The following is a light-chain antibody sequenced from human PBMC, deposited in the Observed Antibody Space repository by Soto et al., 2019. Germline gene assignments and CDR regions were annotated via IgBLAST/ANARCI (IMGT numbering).Light chain of an antibody. CDR3: AAWDDNLGANYV. CDR1: NSNIVSYY. CDR2: RNH. Sequence: QSVLTQPPSASGTPGQRVTISCSGSNSNIVSYYVYRYQHLPVTAAHLLIFRNHQRPSGVPDRFSGSTSGTSASLAISGLRSEDEADYYCAAWDDNLGANYVFGTGTKVTVL. V-gene: IGLV1-47*01. J-gene: IGLJ1*01.